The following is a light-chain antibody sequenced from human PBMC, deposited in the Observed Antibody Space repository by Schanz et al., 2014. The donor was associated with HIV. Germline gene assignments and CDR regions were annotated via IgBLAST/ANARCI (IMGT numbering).Light chain of an antibody. CDR1: SSDIG. V-gene: IGLV2-8*01. CDR3: SSYAGSNNLV. J-gene: IGLJ2*01. CDR2: EVS. Sequence: QSVLTQPPSASGSPGQSVAISCTGASSDIGVSWYQQYPGNAPKLMIYEVSKRPSGVPDRFSGSKSDNTASLTISGLQAEDEADYYCSSYAGSNNLVFGGGTKLTVL.